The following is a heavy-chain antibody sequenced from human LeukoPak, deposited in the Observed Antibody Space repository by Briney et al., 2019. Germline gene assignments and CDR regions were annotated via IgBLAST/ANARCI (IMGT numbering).Heavy chain of an antibody. CDR3: ARGGYGPRLGN. D-gene: IGHD3-16*01. V-gene: IGHV4-34*01. CDR2: SNNSGST. CDR1: GASFSDNY. Sequence: KPSETLSLTCAVYGASFSDNYWSWIRQFPEKGLEWIGESNNSGSTSYNPSLNSRVIMSVDVSKNQFSLRLSSVTAADTAVYYCARGGYGPRLGNWGQGTLVTVSS. J-gene: IGHJ4*02.